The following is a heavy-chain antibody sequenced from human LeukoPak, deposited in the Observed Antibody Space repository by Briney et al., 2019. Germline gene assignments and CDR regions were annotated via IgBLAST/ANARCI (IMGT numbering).Heavy chain of an antibody. J-gene: IGHJ4*02. V-gene: IGHV3-9*01. CDR3: AKGNWGSPFDS. CDR1: GFTFGAYS. Sequence: GGSLRLSCAASGFTFGAYSMHWVRQVPGKDLEWVSGISWNSGTIDYVDSVRGRFTISRDNAKSSLYLQMNSLRADDTALYYCAKGNWGSPFDSWGQGILVAVSS. CDR2: ISWNSGTI. D-gene: IGHD7-27*01.